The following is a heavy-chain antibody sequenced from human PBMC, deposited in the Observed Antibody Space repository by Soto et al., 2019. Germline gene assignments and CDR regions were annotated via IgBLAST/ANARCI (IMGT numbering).Heavy chain of an antibody. J-gene: IGHJ6*02. CDR1: GFTFSSYA. CDR3: AREYGDRKYYYYYYGMDV. V-gene: IGHV3-30-3*01. CDR2: ISYDGSNK. Sequence: QVQLVESGGGVVQPGRSLRLSCAASGFTFSSYAMHWVRQAPGKGLEWVAVISYDGSNKYYADSVKGRFTISRDNSKNTLYLQMNSLRAEDTAVYYCAREYGDRKYYYYYYGMDVWGQGTTVTVSS. D-gene: IGHD4-17*01.